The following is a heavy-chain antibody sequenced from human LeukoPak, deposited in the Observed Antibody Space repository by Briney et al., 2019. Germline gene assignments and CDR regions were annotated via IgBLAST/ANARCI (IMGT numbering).Heavy chain of an antibody. CDR2: IYSGGST. D-gene: IGHD6-13*01. J-gene: IGHJ4*02. Sequence: PGGSLRLSCAASGFTVSSNYMSWVRQAPGKGLEWVSVIYSGGSTYYADSVKGRFTISRDNSKNTLYLQMNSLRAEDTAVYYCARDFRIAAAGTPLDYWGQGTLVTVSS. CDR3: ARDFRIAAAGTPLDY. CDR1: GFTVSSNY. V-gene: IGHV3-53*01.